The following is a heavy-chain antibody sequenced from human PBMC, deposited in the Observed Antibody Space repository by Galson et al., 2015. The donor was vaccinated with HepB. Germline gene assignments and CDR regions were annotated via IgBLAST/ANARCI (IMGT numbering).Heavy chain of an antibody. J-gene: IGHJ4*02. CDR2: IRSKANSYAT. CDR3: TRRARDSSGWYYFDY. V-gene: IGHV3-73*01. CDR1: GFTFSGSA. Sequence: SLRLSCAASGFTFSGSAMHWVRQASGKGLEWVGRIRSKANSYATAYAASVKGRFTISRDDSKNTAYLQMNSLKTEDTAVYYCTRRARDSSGWYYFDYWGQGTLVTVSS. D-gene: IGHD6-19*01.